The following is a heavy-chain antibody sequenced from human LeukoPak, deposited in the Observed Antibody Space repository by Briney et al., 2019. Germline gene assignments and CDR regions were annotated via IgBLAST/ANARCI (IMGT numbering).Heavy chain of an antibody. CDR2: ISGSGGST. CDR3: AKDGYDFWSGYHRGGYFDY. CDR1: GFTFGTYA. D-gene: IGHD3-3*01. V-gene: IGHV3-23*01. Sequence: PGRSLRLSCAASGFTFGTYAMSWVRQAPGKGLEWVSTISGSGGSTYCADSVKGRFTISRDNSKNTLHLQMNSLRAEDTAVYYCAKDGYDFWSGYHRGGYFDYWGQGTLVTVSS. J-gene: IGHJ4*02.